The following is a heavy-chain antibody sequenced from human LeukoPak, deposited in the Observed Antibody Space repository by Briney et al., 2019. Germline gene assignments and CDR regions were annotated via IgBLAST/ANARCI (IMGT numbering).Heavy chain of an antibody. CDR1: GYTFTSYD. J-gene: IGHJ6*03. CDR2: MNPNSGNT. Sequence: ASVKVSCKASGYTFTSYDINWVRQATGQGLEWMGWMNPNSGNTGYVRKFQGRVTMTRNTSISTAYMELSSLRSEDTAVYYCARGLLWFGELYYMDVWGKGTTVTISS. V-gene: IGHV1-8*01. D-gene: IGHD3-10*01. CDR3: ARGLLWFGELYYMDV.